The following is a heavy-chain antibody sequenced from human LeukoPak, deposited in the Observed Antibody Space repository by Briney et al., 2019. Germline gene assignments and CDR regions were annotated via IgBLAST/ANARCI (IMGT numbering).Heavy chain of an antibody. CDR2: ISSSGTTK. J-gene: IGHJ4*02. Sequence: GGSLRLSCAASGFTFSSYEMNWVRQAPGKGLEWISYISSSGTTKYYADSVKGRFTISRDNAKNSLYRQMNSLRAEDTAVYYCAIDPAVSYDYVWGSFAGYWGQGTLITVSS. CDR1: GFTFSSYE. D-gene: IGHD3-16*01. CDR3: AIDPAVSYDYVWGSFAGY. V-gene: IGHV3-48*03.